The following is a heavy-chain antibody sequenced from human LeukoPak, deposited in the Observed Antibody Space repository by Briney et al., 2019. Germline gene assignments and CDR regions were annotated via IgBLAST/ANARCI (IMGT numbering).Heavy chain of an antibody. CDR1: GGSFSGYY. J-gene: IGHJ3*02. V-gene: IGHV4-34*01. CDR2: INHSGST. Sequence: SETLSLTCAVYGGSFSGYYWSWIRQPPGKGLEWIGEINHSGSTNYNPSLKSRVTISVDTSKNQFSLKLSAVTAADTAVYYCARLAMDFEAFDIWGQGTMVTVSS. CDR3: ARLAMDFEAFDI. D-gene: IGHD5-18*01.